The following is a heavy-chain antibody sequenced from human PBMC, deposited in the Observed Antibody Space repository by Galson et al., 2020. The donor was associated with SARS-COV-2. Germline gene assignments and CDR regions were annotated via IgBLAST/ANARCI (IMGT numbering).Heavy chain of an antibody. J-gene: IGHJ2*01. CDR2: INNDGSGT. CDR3: VRDGEGDFDL. Sequence: ESLKLSCAASGFTFGRYWMHWVRQAPGKGLVWVAHINNDGSGTNSAASVKGRFTVSRDNAKNTGDLKMNSLRAEDTAINDCVRDGEGDFDLWGRGTLVGVSS. V-gene: IGHV3-74*01. CDR1: GFTFGRYW.